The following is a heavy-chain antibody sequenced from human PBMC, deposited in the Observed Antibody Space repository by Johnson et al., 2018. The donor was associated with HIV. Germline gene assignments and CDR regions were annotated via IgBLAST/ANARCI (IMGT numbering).Heavy chain of an antibody. V-gene: IGHV3-20*04. CDR3: ARGIDYGDAFDI. CDR2: INWICGST. CDR1: GFTFYDYG. D-gene: IGHD4-17*01. J-gene: IGHJ3*02. Sequence: EVPLVESGGGVVRPGGSLRLSCAGSGFTFYDYGMNWVRQAPGPGLGWVSGINWICGSTGYADSVKGRVTISRDNAKNSLYLQMNSLRAEDTAVYYCARGIDYGDAFDIWGQGTMVTVSS.